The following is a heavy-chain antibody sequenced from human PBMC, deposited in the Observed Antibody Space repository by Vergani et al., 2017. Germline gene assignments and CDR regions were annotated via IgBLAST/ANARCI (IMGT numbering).Heavy chain of an antibody. V-gene: IGHV3-23*01. CDR3: ANSSFFCDIGNCHYYYYLDG. CDR1: GFNFLSYT. CDR2: ITSSGRST. Sequence: EVRLLESGGDLVQPGGSLRLSCAASGFNFLSYTMTWVRQSPGKGLEWVSAITSSGRSTLYADSVKGRFTISRDNSKNTLYLHMDSLIVEDTAVYYCANSSFFCDIGNCHYYYYLDGWGEGTTVTVSS. D-gene: IGHD4-23*01. J-gene: IGHJ6*03.